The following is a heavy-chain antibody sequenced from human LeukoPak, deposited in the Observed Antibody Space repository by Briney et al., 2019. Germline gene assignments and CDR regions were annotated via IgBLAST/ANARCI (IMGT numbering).Heavy chain of an antibody. J-gene: IGHJ3*02. CDR1: GFTFSDHY. V-gene: IGHV3-72*01. CDR3: ARVGPPRSDAFDI. Sequence: GGSLRLSCAASGFTFSDHYMDWVRQTPGKGLEWVGRTRDKANSYTTEYAASVIGRFTISRDDSKNSLYLQMNSLKTEDTAVYYCARVGPPRSDAFDIWGQGTMVTVSS. CDR2: TRDKANSYTT.